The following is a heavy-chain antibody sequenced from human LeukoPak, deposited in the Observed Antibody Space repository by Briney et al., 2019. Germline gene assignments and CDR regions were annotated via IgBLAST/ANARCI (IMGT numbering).Heavy chain of an antibody. V-gene: IGHV1-2*02. CDR3: GRSLVRPYLHL. Sequence: ASVNVSFKASGYTFTGYYMHWVRQAPGQGRDWMGLINPNSGGTNYAQKFQGRLTMTRETSISTAYMQLSRLRSDDTVVYYCGRSLVRPYLHLWGRGTLVTVSS. CDR1: GYTFTGYY. J-gene: IGHJ2*01. CDR2: INPNSGGT.